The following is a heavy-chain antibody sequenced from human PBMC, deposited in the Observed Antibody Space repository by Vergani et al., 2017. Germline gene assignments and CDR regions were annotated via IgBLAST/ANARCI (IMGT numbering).Heavy chain of an antibody. CDR1: GFTFSSYA. D-gene: IGHD5-12*01. Sequence: EVQLLESGGGLVQPGGSLRLSCAASGFTFSSYAMSWVRQAPGKGLEWVSAISGSGGSTYYADSVKGRFTISRDNSKNTLYLQMNSLRAEDTAVYYCASGAIVATIPAQNYFDYWGQGTLVTVSS. CDR2: ISGSGGST. CDR3: ASGAIVATIPAQNYFDY. J-gene: IGHJ4*02. V-gene: IGHV3-23*01.